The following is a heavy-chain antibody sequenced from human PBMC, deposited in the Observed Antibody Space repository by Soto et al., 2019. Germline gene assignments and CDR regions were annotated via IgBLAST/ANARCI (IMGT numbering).Heavy chain of an antibody. CDR1: GGSITSSEYY. V-gene: IGHV4-39*01. D-gene: IGHD1-1*01. J-gene: IGHJ4*02. CDR2: IYYSGSS. Sequence: SETLSLTCTVSGGSITSSEYYWAWIRQPPGKGLQFVGTIYYSGSSYSNPSLKSRLSMSVDTSKNQFSLTMKSVTAADTGVYYCASHHLNWSDADSWGQGGLVTVSS. CDR3: ASHHLNWSDADS.